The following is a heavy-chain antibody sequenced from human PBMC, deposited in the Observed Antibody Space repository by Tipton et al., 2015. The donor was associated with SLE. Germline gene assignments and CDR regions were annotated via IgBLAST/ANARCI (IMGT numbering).Heavy chain of an antibody. D-gene: IGHD1-14*01. CDR1: GFTFGDYA. CDR2: IRRSAYGATT. J-gene: IGHJ4*02. Sequence: SLRLSCEGSGFTFGDYALSWVRQAPGKGLQWVGFIRRSAYGATTDYDASVKGRFFISRDDSKNIAYLQMNSLKIEDTAVYYCSRSGSLDFDYWGQGTLVTVSS. V-gene: IGHV3-49*04. CDR3: SRSGSLDFDY.